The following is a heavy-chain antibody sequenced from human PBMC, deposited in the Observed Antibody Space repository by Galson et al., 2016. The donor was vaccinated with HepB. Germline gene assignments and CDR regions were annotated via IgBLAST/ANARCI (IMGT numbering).Heavy chain of an antibody. D-gene: IGHD5-18*01. CDR3: ARATKGYSHGQVTEFDY. V-gene: IGHV3-21*01. CDR2: ISSTSTYI. J-gene: IGHJ4*02. Sequence: SLRLSCAASGFIFSTYTMNWVRQAPGKGLEWVSSISSTSTYIYYAASVKGRFTISRDNAESSLSLQMNSLRAEDTAVYYCARATKGYSHGQVTEFDYWGQGTLVTVSS. CDR1: GFIFSTYT.